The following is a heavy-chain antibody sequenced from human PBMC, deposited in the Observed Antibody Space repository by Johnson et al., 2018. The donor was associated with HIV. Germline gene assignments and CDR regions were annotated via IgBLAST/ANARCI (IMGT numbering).Heavy chain of an antibody. Sequence: VQLVESGGGVVRPGGSLRLSCAASGFTFDDDAMSWVRQGPGKGLEWVSDITWNGGSTYYADSVKGRFTISRDNAKNSLYLQMNSLRAEDTAVYYCARDLVRFSELIAAAGDDAFDIWGQGTMVTVSS. CDR1: GFTFDDDA. CDR2: ITWNGGST. D-gene: IGHD6-13*01. J-gene: IGHJ3*02. V-gene: IGHV3-20*04. CDR3: ARDLVRFSELIAAAGDDAFDI.